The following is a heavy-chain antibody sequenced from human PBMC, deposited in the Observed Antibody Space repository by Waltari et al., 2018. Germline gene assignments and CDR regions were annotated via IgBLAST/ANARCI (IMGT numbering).Heavy chain of an antibody. Sequence: EVQLVESGGGLVKPGGSLTLSCAGSGFAVSSYTMSWVRQAPGKGAEWLSGISSSSSSLYYADSVKGRFTISGDNAKNSLCLKMNSLRAEDTAVYYCARGQYKSDRTGYYYLHYWGQGTLVTVSS. D-gene: IGHD3-9*01. V-gene: IGHV3-21*02. J-gene: IGHJ4*02. CDR3: ARGQYKSDRTGYYYLHY. CDR1: GFAVSSYT. CDR2: ISSSSSSL.